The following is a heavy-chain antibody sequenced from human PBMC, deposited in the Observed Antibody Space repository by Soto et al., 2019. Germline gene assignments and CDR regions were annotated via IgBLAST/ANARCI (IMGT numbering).Heavy chain of an antibody. CDR1: GFAFSTYS. Sequence: PGGSVRLSCAACGFAFSTYSMSWVRRAPGKGLEWVSYISGTSGSIYYADSAKGRFTISRDNAKNSLYLQMNSLRDEDTAVYYCARVRGPRYSSGSNDYWGQGTLVTVSS. J-gene: IGHJ4*02. CDR2: ISGTSGSI. D-gene: IGHD6-19*01. V-gene: IGHV3-48*02. CDR3: ARVRGPRYSSGSNDY.